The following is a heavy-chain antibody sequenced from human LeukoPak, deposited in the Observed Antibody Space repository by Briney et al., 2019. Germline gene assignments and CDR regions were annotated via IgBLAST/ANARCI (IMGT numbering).Heavy chain of an antibody. CDR3: ARGGWVRGVITRNGLDY. D-gene: IGHD3-10*01. CDR1: GYTFTDYY. CDR2: INPNSRDT. V-gene: IGHV1-2*02. Sequence: PVASVKVSCKASGYTFTDYYMHWVRQAPGQGLEWMGWINPNSRDTNYAQKFQGRVTMTRDTSISTAYMELSRLRSDDTAVYYCARGGWVRGVITRNGLDYWGQGALVTVSS. J-gene: IGHJ4*02.